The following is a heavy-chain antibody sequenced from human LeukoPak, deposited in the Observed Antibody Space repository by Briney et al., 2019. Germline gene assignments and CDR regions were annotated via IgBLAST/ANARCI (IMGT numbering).Heavy chain of an antibody. J-gene: IGHJ5*02. Sequence: GESLQIYCKGAGYIFPNYWIGWVRPLAREGLEWMGIIYPGDNNTRYSPSFQDQVTISVDQSISTAYLQWSSLKASDTAMYYCARGPYAYTSSATLGSYNWFDPWGQGSLVTVFS. CDR1: GYIFPNYW. CDR2: IYPGDNNT. CDR3: ARGPYAYTSSATLGSYNWFDP. V-gene: IGHV5-51*01. D-gene: IGHD2-2*02.